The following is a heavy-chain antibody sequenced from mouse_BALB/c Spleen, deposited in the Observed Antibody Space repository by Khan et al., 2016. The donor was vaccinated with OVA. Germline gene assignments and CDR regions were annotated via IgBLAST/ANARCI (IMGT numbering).Heavy chain of an antibody. CDR2: INTYTGEP. D-gene: IGHD4-1*01. Sequence: QIQLVQSGPELKKPGETVKISCKASGYTFTNYGMNWVKQAPGKDLKWMGWINTYTGEPTYADDFTGRFAFSLETSASIAYLMINNLKNEETATYICARVGYNGTMDSWGQGTSVTVSS. CDR1: GYTFTNYG. V-gene: IGHV9-3-1*01. J-gene: IGHJ4*01. CDR3: ARVGYNGTMDS.